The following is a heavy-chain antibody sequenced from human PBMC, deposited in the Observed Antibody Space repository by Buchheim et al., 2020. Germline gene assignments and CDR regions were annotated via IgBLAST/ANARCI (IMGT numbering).Heavy chain of an antibody. V-gene: IGHV3-23*01. D-gene: IGHD6-19*01. J-gene: IGHJ5*02. CDR2: IGGTGTAT. CDR3: AKDRGLRIEEADFHDP. CDR1: GFTFSSYA. Sequence: EVQLLESGGGLVQPGGSLRLSCTASGFTFSSYAMSWVRRAPGKGLEWVSGIGGTGTATYYTGSVKGRFTISRDNSKNTRSLQMNSLRAEDTAVYYCAKDRGLRIEEADFHDPWGQGTL.